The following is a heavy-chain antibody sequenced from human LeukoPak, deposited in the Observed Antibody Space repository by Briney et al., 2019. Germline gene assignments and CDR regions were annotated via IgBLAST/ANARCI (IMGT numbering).Heavy chain of an antibody. Sequence: SETLSLTCTVSGGSISRYYWSWIRQPPGKGLEWIGYIYYSGSTNYNPSLKSRVTISVDTSKNQFSLKLSSVTAADTAVYYCARSPLLWFGELLYSNWFDPWGQGTLVTVSS. V-gene: IGHV4-59*01. CDR2: IYYSGST. CDR1: GGSISRYY. D-gene: IGHD3-10*01. CDR3: ARSPLLWFGELLYSNWFDP. J-gene: IGHJ5*02.